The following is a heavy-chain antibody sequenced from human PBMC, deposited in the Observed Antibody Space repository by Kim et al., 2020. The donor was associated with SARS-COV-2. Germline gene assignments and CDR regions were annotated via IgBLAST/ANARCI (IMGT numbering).Heavy chain of an antibody. J-gene: IGHJ4*02. CDR2: IHPNSGDT. Sequence: ASVKVSCKVSGYTFTGYYLHWMLQAPGQGLEWMGWIHPNSGDTTSAQKFQGRVAMTRDTSISTAYMELSRLTSDDTAVYYCTREDFWGQGTLVTVAS. V-gene: IGHV1-2*02. CDR3: TREDF. CDR1: GYTFTGYY.